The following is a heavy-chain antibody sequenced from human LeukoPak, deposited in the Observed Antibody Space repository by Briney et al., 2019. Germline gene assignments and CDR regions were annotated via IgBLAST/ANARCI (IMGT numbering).Heavy chain of an antibody. CDR2: INPSGGNT. V-gene: IGHV1-46*01. D-gene: IGHD6-19*01. Sequence: ASVKVSCKASGYIFTSYYIHWVRQAPGQGLEWMGIINPSGGNTNYAQKFQGRVTMTRDTSTSTVYMELSSLRSGDTAVYYCARFAVHRRLAVAGQFGLDYWGQGTLVTFSS. CDR3: ARFAVHRRLAVAGQFGLDY. CDR1: GYIFTSYY. J-gene: IGHJ4*02.